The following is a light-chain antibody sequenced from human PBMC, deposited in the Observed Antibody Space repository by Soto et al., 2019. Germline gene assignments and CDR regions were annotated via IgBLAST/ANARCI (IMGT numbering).Light chain of an antibody. V-gene: IGKV3-20*01. J-gene: IGKJ4*01. Sequence: EIVLTQSPGTLCLSPGERATLSCRASQSISSSYLGWYEPKPGKGPRLLIYGASSRATGIPDRLSGSGSGTVFTLRIRRLEPEDYAVYYCQQYGSSPTFGGGTKVDIK. CDR2: GAS. CDR3: QQYGSSPT. CDR1: QSISSSY.